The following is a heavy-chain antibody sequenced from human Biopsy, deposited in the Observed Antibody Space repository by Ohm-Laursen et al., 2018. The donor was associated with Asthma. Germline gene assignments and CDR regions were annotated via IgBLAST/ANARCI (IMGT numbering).Heavy chain of an antibody. CDR3: AKVRSDWVITESFDY. CDR2: ISWNSATI. Sequence: SLRLSCAASGFKFGEYTMHWVRQAPGKGLEWVSGISWNSATIGYADAVEGRFTISRDNAKNSVFLHMDSLRPEDTAFYYCAKVRSDWVITESFDYWGQGVLVTVSS. D-gene: IGHD3-22*01. J-gene: IGHJ4*02. V-gene: IGHV3-9*01. CDR1: GFKFGEYT.